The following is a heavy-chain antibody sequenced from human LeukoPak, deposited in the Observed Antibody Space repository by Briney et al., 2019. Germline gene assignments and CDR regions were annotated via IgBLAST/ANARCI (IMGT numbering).Heavy chain of an antibody. D-gene: IGHD3-3*01. Sequence: GGSLRLSCAASGFTFSSYAMHWVRQAPGKGLEWVAVISYDGSNKYYADSVKGRFTISRDNSKNTLYLQMNSLRAEDTAVYYCARYSKWYYDFWSGFHYFDYWGQGTLVTVSS. CDR3: ARYSKWYYDFWSGFHYFDY. CDR2: ISYDGSNK. J-gene: IGHJ4*02. CDR1: GFTFSSYA. V-gene: IGHV3-30-3*01.